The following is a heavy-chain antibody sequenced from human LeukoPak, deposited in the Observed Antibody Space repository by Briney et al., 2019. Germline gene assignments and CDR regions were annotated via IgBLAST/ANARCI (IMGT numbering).Heavy chain of an antibody. CDR1: GYSFTSYW. D-gene: IGHD2-2*01. CDR3: ARRDIVVVPAATGYAFDI. V-gene: IGHV5-51*01. CDR2: IYPGDSDT. J-gene: IGHJ3*02. Sequence: GESLKISCKGSGYSFTSYWIGWVRQMPGKGLEWMGIIYPGDSDTRYSPSFQGQVTISADKSISTAHLQWSSLKASDTAMYYCARRDIVVVPAATGYAFDIWGQGTMVTVSS.